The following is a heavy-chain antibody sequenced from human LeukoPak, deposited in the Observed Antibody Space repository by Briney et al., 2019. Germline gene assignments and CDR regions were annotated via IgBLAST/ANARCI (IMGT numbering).Heavy chain of an antibody. Sequence: ASVKVSCKASGYTFTGYYMHWVRQAPGQGLEWMGWINPNSGGTNYAQKFQGRVTMTRDTSISTAYMELSRLRSDDTAVYYCAGTYDSSGYYYRGIFDYWGQGTLVTVSS. CDR2: INPNSGGT. D-gene: IGHD3-22*01. V-gene: IGHV1-2*02. CDR3: AGTYDSSGYYYRGIFDY. J-gene: IGHJ4*02. CDR1: GYTFTGYY.